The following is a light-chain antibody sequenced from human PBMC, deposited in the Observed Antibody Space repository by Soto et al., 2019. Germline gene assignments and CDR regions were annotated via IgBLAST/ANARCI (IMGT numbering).Light chain of an antibody. Sequence: EILLTQSPDTLSFSAGESATLSCRASQSVDNYLAWYQQRPGQAPRLLIYDAYNRASGIPARFSGSGSGTDFTLTISSLEAEDVGIYYRQPCSTGLPVACAVGTKVDIK. CDR1: QSVDNY. CDR3: QPCSTGLPVA. J-gene: IGKJ4*01. V-gene: IGKV3-11*01. CDR2: DAY.